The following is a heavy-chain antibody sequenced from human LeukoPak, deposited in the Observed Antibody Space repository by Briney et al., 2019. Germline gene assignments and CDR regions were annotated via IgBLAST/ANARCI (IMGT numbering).Heavy chain of an antibody. D-gene: IGHD6-19*01. V-gene: IGHV5-51*01. J-gene: IGHJ4*02. CDR3: ASIGYSSGDY. Sequence: GESLQISCKVSGYTFTFYWIGWVRQMPGKGLEWMGIIYPGDSDTRYSPSFQGQVTISADKSISTAYLQWSSLKASDTAMYYCASIGYSSGDYWGQGTLVTVSS. CDR2: IYPGDSDT. CDR1: GYTFTFYW.